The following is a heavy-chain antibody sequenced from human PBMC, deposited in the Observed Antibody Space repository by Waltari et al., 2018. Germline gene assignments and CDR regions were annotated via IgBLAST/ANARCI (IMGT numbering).Heavy chain of an antibody. Sequence: QVQLVQSGAEVKKPGASVKVSCKASGYTFTSYAMHWVRQAPGQRLEWMGWINAGNGNTKYSQKFQGRVTITRDISASTAYMELSSLRSEDTAVYYCAREIAVAGTVSFDYWGQGTLVTVSS. CDR2: INAGNGNT. CDR3: AREIAVAGTVSFDY. V-gene: IGHV1-3*01. CDR1: GYTFTSYA. J-gene: IGHJ4*02. D-gene: IGHD6-19*01.